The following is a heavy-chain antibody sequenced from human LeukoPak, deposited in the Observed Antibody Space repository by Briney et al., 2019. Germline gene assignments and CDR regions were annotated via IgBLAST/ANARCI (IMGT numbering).Heavy chain of an antibody. Sequence: GGSLRLSCAASGFTFSSYSMNWVRQAPGKGLEWVSSISSSSSYIYYADSVKGRFTISRDNAKNSLYLQMNSLRAEDTAVYYCARGRYDFWSGPTSTFWGQGTMVTVSS. D-gene: IGHD3-3*01. CDR1: GFTFSSYS. J-gene: IGHJ3*01. CDR3: ARGRYDFWSGPTSTF. V-gene: IGHV3-21*01. CDR2: ISSSSSYI.